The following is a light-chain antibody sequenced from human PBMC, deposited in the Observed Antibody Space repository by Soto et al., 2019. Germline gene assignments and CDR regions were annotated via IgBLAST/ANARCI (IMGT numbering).Light chain of an antibody. J-gene: IGLJ1*01. CDR1: SSDVGSYNY. CDR3: SSYRGDDTSYV. CDR2: EVR. V-gene: IGLV2-14*01. Sequence: QSALTQPGSVSGSPGQSITISCTGTSSDVGSYNYVAWYQQFPGKTPKLIIYEVRNRPSGVSFRFSGSKSGNTASLTISGPHDEEEADYYCSSYRGDDTSYVFGTGTKVTVL.